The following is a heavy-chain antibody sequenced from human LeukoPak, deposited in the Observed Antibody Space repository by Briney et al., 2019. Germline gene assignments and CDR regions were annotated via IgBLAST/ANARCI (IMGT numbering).Heavy chain of an antibody. CDR3: ARDDSGGYLSGAFDI. Sequence: ASVKVSCKASGYTFTSYGISWVRQAPGQGLEWMGWISAYNGNTNYAQKLQGRVTMTTDTSTSTAYMELRSLRSDDTAVYYCARDDSGGYLSGAFDIWGQGTMVTVSS. J-gene: IGHJ3*02. D-gene: IGHD3-22*01. CDR2: ISAYNGNT. V-gene: IGHV1-18*01. CDR1: GYTFTSYG.